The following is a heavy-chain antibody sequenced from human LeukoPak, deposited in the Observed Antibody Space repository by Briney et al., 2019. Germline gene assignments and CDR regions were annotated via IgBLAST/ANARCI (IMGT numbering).Heavy chain of an antibody. J-gene: IGHJ4*02. D-gene: IGHD2-21*02. CDR2: INPSGGST. CDR1: GYTFTSYY. V-gene: IGHV1-46*01. Sequence: ASVKVSCKASGYTFTSYYMHWVRQAPGQGLEWMGIINPSGGSTSYAQKFQGRVTMTRDTSTSTVYMELSSLRSEDTAVYYCARGKTMVYCGGDCYRFDNWGQGTLVTVSS. CDR3: ARGKTMVYCGGDCYRFDN.